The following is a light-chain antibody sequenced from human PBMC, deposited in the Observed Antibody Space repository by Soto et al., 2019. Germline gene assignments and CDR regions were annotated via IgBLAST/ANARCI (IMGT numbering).Light chain of an antibody. Sequence: EIVMTQSPATLSVSPGERATPSCRASQSVSSNLAWYQQKPGQAPRLLIYGASTRATGIPARFSGSGSGTEFTLTISSLQSEDFAVYYCQQYNNWPPRGFTFGPGTKVDIK. CDR2: GAS. CDR1: QSVSSN. J-gene: IGKJ3*01. CDR3: QQYNNWPPRGFT. V-gene: IGKV3-15*01.